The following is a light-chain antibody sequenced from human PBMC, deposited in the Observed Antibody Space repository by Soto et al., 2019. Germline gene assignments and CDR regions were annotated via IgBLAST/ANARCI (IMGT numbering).Light chain of an antibody. CDR1: QSVGSA. Sequence: EIVMTQSPATLSVSPGETATFSCRASQSVGSALAWYQHKPGQAPRLLIVGASIRATGVPGRFSGGGSGTEFTLTISGLQSEDFAVYYCQQYKGGPPLTFGGGTTVEIK. J-gene: IGKJ4*02. V-gene: IGKV3-15*01. CDR2: GAS. CDR3: QQYKGGPPLT.